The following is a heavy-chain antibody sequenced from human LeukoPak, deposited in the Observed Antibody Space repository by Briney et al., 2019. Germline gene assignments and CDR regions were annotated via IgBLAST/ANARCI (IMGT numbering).Heavy chain of an antibody. CDR3: ARGRGITMIVVVYDY. J-gene: IGHJ4*02. Sequence: PSETLSLTCTVSGGSISSYYWSWIRQPPGKGLEWIGEINHSGSTNYNPSLKSRVTISVDTSKNQFSPKLSSVTAADTAVYYCARGRGITMIVVVYDYWGQGTLVTVSS. V-gene: IGHV4-34*01. CDR2: INHSGST. CDR1: GGSISSYY. D-gene: IGHD3-22*01.